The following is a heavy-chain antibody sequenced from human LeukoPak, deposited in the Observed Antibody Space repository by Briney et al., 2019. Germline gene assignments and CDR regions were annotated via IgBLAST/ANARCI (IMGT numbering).Heavy chain of an antibody. D-gene: IGHD6-13*01. V-gene: IGHV4-4*07. CDR3: ARQIASAGTAGFDF. Sequence: SETLSLTCTVSGGSISSYYWSWIRQPAGKGLEWIVRIYSTGSTNYNPSLKSRVTMSVDTSKNQFSLRLRSVTAADTAVYYRARQIASAGTAGFDFWGQGALVTVSS. CDR2: IYSTGST. CDR1: GGSISSYY. J-gene: IGHJ4*02.